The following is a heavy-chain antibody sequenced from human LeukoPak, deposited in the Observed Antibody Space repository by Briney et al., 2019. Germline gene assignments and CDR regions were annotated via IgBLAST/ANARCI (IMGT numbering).Heavy chain of an antibody. V-gene: IGHV4-59*01. Sequence: PSETLSLTCTVSGGSISSYYWSWIRQPPGKGLEWIGYIYYSGSTNYNPSLKSRVTISVDTSKNQFSLKLSSVAAADTAVDYCARGLTGKYDFWTSYYYYYYMDVWGKGTTVTVSS. CDR3: ARGLTGKYDFWTSYYYYYYMDV. CDR1: GGSISSYY. J-gene: IGHJ6*03. D-gene: IGHD3-3*01. CDR2: IYYSGST.